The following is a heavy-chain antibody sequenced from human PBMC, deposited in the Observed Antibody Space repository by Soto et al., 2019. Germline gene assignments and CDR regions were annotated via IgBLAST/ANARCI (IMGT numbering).Heavy chain of an antibody. CDR3: ARDLGDHVVPAARFYFDY. Sequence: GGSLRLSCAASGFTFSSYAMHRVRQAPGKGLEWVAVISYDGSNKYYADSVKGRFTISRDNSKNTLYLQMNSLRAEDTAVYYCARDLGDHVVPAARFYFDYWGQGTLVTVSS. CDR2: ISYDGSNK. CDR1: GFTFSSYA. D-gene: IGHD2-2*01. V-gene: IGHV3-30-3*01. J-gene: IGHJ4*02.